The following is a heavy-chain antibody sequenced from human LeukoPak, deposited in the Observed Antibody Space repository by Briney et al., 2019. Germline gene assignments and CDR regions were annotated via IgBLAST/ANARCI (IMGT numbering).Heavy chain of an antibody. CDR2: ISWDGGST. V-gene: IGHV3-43*01. CDR3: AKDKSQGFDY. CDR1: GFTFDDYT. J-gene: IGHJ4*02. Sequence: GGSLRLSCAASGFTFDDYTKHWVRQAPRKGLELVSLISWDGGSTYYADSVKGRFTISRDNSKNSLYLQMNSLRTEDTALYYCAKDKSQGFDYWGQGSLVTVSS.